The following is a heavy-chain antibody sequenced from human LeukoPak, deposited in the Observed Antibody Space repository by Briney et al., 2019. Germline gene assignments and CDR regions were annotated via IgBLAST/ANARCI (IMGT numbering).Heavy chain of an antibody. V-gene: IGHV1-8*01. Sequence: ASVKVSCKASGYTFISYDINRGRHATGQGHEWMGWMNPNSGNTGYAQKFQGRVTMTRNTSISTAYMELSSLRSEDTAVYYCARGGGLRRFDWFDPWGQGTLVTVSS. J-gene: IGHJ5*02. CDR3: ARGGGLRRFDWFDP. CDR1: GYTFISYD. D-gene: IGHD3-9*01. CDR2: MNPNSGNT.